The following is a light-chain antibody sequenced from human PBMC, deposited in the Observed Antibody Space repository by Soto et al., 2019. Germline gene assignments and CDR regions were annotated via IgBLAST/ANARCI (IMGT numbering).Light chain of an antibody. CDR3: QQSYSSTWT. Sequence: DIQMTQSPSSLSASVVDRVTITFRASQIISSYLNWYQQKPGKAPKLLIYAASSLQSGVPSRFSGSGSGTDFTLTISSLQPEDFAAYYCQQSYSSTWTFGQGTKVDIK. CDR1: QIISSY. CDR2: AAS. V-gene: IGKV1-39*01. J-gene: IGKJ1*01.